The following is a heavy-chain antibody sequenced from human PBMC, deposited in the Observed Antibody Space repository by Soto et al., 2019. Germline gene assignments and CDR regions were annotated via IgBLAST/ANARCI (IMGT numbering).Heavy chain of an antibody. CDR2: IYYSGST. V-gene: IGHV4-61*01. J-gene: IGHJ4*02. D-gene: IGHD2-2*01. Sequence: SETLSLTCTVSGASVSSGSYYWSWIRQPPGKGLEWIGYIYYSGSTNYNPSLKSRVTISVDTSKNQFSLKLSSVTAADTAVYYCARHGRGKVAGVVPAANFDYWGQGTLVTVSS. CDR1: GASVSSGSYY. CDR3: ARHGRGKVAGVVPAANFDY.